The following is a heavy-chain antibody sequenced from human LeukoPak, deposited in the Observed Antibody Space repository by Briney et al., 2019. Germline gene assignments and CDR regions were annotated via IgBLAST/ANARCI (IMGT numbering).Heavy chain of an antibody. CDR2: IWYDGSNK. V-gene: IGHV3-33*01. CDR3: ASFSGYSYGLQAFY. J-gene: IGHJ4*02. CDR1: GFTFSSYG. Sequence: GRSLRLSCAASGFTFSSYGMHGVRQAPGRGLEWVAVIWYDGSNKYYADSVKGRFTISRDNSKNTLYLQMNSLRAEDTAVYYCASFSGYSYGLQAFYWGQGTLVTVSS. D-gene: IGHD5-18*01.